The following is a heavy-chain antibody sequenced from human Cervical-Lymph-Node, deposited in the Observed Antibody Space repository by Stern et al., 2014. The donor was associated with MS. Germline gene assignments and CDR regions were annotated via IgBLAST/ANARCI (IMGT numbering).Heavy chain of an antibody. D-gene: IGHD3-9*01. J-gene: IGHJ4*02. CDR3: ARGWSYDILTAYSY. CDR2: IIPIFGRP. Sequence: QVQLVQSGAEVKKPGSSGKVSCKASGGTFSNYAINWVRQAPGQGLEWMGGIIPIFGRPNYAQKFQGRVSITADESTSTAYMELSSLRSEDTAVYYCARGWSYDILTAYSYWGQGTLVTVSS. CDR1: GGTFSNYA. V-gene: IGHV1-69*01.